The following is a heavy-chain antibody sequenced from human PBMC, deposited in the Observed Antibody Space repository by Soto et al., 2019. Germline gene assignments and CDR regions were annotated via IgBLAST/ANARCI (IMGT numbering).Heavy chain of an antibody. Sequence: GASVKVSCKASGGTFSSYAISWVRQAPGQGLEWMGGIIPIFGTANYAQKFQGRVTITADESTSTAYMELSSLRSEDTAVYYCARDSMSGSGYPPNWFDPWGQGTLVTVSS. CDR2: IIPIFGTA. J-gene: IGHJ5*02. CDR3: ARDSMSGSGYPPNWFDP. CDR1: GGTFSSYA. V-gene: IGHV1-69*13. D-gene: IGHD3-3*01.